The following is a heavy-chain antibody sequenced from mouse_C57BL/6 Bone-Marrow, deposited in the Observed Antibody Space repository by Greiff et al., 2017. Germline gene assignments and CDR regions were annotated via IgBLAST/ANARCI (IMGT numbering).Heavy chain of an antibody. Sequence: LVESGAELVRPGASVNLSCRASGYSFTDYYVNWVKQRPGQGLEWIARIYPGCGNPYYSENFKGKATLTAEKSSSTAYMHLSSLTSEDSTVYFCAREGERGAMDYWGQGTSVTVSS. J-gene: IGHJ4*01. CDR2: IYPGCGNP. CDR3: AREGERGAMDY. CDR1: GYSFTDYY. V-gene: IGHV1-76*01.